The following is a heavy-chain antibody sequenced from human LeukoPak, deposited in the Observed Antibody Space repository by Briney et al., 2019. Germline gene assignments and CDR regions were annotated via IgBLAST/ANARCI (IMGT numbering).Heavy chain of an antibody. J-gene: IGHJ4*02. CDR2: ISYDGSNK. Sequence: GRSLRLSCAASGFTFSSYGMHWVRQAPGKGLEWVAVISYDGSNKYYADSVKGRFTISRDNSKNTLYLQMNSLRAEDTAVYYCARDGSLWFGEADYWGQGTLVTVSS. CDR3: ARDGSLWFGEADY. V-gene: IGHV3-30*03. CDR1: GFTFSSYG. D-gene: IGHD3-10*01.